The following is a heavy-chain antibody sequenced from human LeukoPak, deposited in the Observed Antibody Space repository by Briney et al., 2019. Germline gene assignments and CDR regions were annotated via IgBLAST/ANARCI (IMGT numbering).Heavy chain of an antibody. CDR3: ATENSSSPTGLYYYYYMDV. Sequence: PGGSLRLSCAASGFTFSSYWMSWVRQAPGKGLEWVANIKQDGSEKYYVDSVKGRLTISRDNAKNSLYLQMNSLRAEDTAVYYCATENSSSPTGLYYYYYMDVRGKGTTVTVSS. D-gene: IGHD6-6*01. J-gene: IGHJ6*03. V-gene: IGHV3-7*01. CDR1: GFTFSSYW. CDR2: IKQDGSEK.